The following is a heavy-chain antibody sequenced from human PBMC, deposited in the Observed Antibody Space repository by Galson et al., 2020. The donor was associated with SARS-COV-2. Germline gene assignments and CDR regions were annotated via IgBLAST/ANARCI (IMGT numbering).Heavy chain of an antibody. CDR1: GYTLTELS. CDR2: FDPEDGET. J-gene: IGHJ5*02. D-gene: IGHD2-21*02. CDR3: ATSGLLFRTGWFDP. Sequence: ALVKVSCKVSGYTLTELSMHWVRQAPGKGLEWMGGFDPEDGETIYAQKFQGRVTMTEDTSTDTAYMELSSLRSEDTAVYYCATSGLLFRTGWFDPWGQGTLVTVSS. V-gene: IGHV1-24*01.